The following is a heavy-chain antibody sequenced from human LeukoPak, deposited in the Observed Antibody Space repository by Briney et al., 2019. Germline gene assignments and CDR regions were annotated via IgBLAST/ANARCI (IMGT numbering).Heavy chain of an antibody. D-gene: IGHD6-19*01. V-gene: IGHV4-59*01. Sequence: SETLSLTCTVSGGSISSYYWSWVRQPPGKGLEWIGYIHYSGDTNYNPSLKSRVTISVDTSKNQFSLKLSSVTAADTAVYYCATTDSNGWSDYWGQGTLVTVSS. CDR2: IHYSGDT. J-gene: IGHJ4*02. CDR3: ATTDSNGWSDY. CDR1: GGSISSYY.